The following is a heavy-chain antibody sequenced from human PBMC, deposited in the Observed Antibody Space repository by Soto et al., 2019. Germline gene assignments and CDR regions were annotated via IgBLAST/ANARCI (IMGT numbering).Heavy chain of an antibody. D-gene: IGHD2-21*02. CDR3: ARGGHVVVVTAALDY. Sequence: QVQLMQSGAEVKKPGASVKVSCKASGDTFTDYYIHWVRQAPGQGLEWMGTVNPSGGHTTYAQHFPHRVTMTRATSTSTPYMELTSLTSDHTAVYYCARGGHVVVVTAALDYWGQGTLVTVSS. V-gene: IGHV1-46*01. J-gene: IGHJ4*02. CDR1: GDTFTDYY. CDR2: VNPSGGHT.